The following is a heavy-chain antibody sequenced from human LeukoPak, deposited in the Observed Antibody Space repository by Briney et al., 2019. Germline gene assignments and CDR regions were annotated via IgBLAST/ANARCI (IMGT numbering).Heavy chain of an antibody. J-gene: IGHJ4*02. CDR2: ISNNGGYK. D-gene: IGHD2-21*02. CDR1: GFTFRNAW. V-gene: IGHV3-33*08. Sequence: GGSLRLSCAASGFTFRNAWMSWVRQAPGKGLEWVAVISNNGGYKHYTDSVKGRFTISRDDSKSTVYLQMNSLRAEDAALYYCAREPIDGDCQFDYWGQGTLVTVSS. CDR3: AREPIDGDCQFDY.